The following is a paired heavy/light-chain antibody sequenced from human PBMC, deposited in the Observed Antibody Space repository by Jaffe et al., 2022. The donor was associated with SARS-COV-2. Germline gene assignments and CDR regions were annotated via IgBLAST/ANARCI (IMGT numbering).Light chain of an antibody. J-gene: IGKJ4*01. Sequence: DIQLTQSPSFLSASVGDRVTITCRASQGISSYLAWYQQKPGKAPKLLIYAASTLQSGVPSRFSGSGSGTEFTLTIGSLQPEDFATYYCQQFNFYPLTFGGGTNVEIK. CDR1: QGISSY. V-gene: IGKV1-9*01. CDR3: QQFNFYPLT. CDR2: AAS.
Heavy chain of an antibody. CDR2: INAGNGNT. V-gene: IGHV1-3*01. CDR1: GYTFTSNA. Sequence: QVQLVQSGAEVKNPGASVKVSCKASGYTFTSNAMHWVRQAPGQRLEWMGWINAGNGNTKYSQKFQGRVTITRDTSASTAYMELSSLRSEDTAVYYCARDCKVGATPYNWFDPWGQGTLVTVSS. D-gene: IGHD1-26*01. CDR3: ARDCKVGATPYNWFDP. J-gene: IGHJ5*02.